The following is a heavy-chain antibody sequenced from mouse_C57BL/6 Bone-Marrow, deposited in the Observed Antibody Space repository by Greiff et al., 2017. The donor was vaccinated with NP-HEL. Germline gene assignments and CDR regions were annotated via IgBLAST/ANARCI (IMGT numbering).Heavy chain of an antibody. J-gene: IGHJ3*01. Sequence: QVQLKQPGTELVKPGASVKLSCKASGYTFTSYWMHWVKQRPGQGLEWIGNINPSNGGTNYNEKFNSKATLTVDKSSSTAYMQLSSLTSEDSAVYYCARWNYYGPWFAYWGQGTLVTVSA. CDR3: ARWNYYGPWFAY. V-gene: IGHV1-53*01. CDR2: INPSNGGT. CDR1: GYTFTSYW. D-gene: IGHD1-1*01.